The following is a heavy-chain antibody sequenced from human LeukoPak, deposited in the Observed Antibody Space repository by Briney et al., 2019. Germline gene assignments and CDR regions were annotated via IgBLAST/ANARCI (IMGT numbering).Heavy chain of an antibody. V-gene: IGHV3-49*03. CDR1: GFTFGDYA. CDR3: TACITVAGTLYYDY. D-gene: IGHD6-19*01. Sequence: PGGSLRLSCTASGFTFGDYAMSWFRQAPGKGLEWVGFIRSKAYGGTTEYAASVKGRFTISRDDSKSIAYLEMNSPKTEDTALYYCTACITVAGTLYYDYWGQGTLVTVSS. J-gene: IGHJ4*02. CDR2: IRSKAYGGTT.